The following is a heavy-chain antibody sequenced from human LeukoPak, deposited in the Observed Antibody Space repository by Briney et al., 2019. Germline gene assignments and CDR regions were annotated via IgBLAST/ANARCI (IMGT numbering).Heavy chain of an antibody. CDR2: IIPIFGTA. J-gene: IGHJ6*03. D-gene: IGHD4-11*01. V-gene: IGHV1-69*01. CDR1: GGTFSSYA. Sequence: SVKVSCKASGGTFSSYAISWVRQAPGQGLEWMGGIIPIFGTANYAQKFQGRVTITAEESTSTAYMEPSSLRSEHTAVYYCARTTVTTGTYYYYYMDVWGKGTTVTVSS. CDR3: ARTTVTTGTYYYYYMDV.